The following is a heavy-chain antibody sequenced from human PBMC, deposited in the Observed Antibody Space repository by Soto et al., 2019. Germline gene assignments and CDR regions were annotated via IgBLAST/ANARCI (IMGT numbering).Heavy chain of an antibody. CDR1: GFSLSTDDVG. D-gene: IGHD6-6*01. J-gene: IGHJ4*02. V-gene: IGHV2-5*02. CDR2: IYWDDDK. CDR3: ARSKYSISSFDY. Sequence: CPTLVNPTQTLTLTCTFSGFSLSTDDVGVGWIRQPPGKALDWLAVIYWDDDKRYSPSLKSRLTITKDTSKNQVLLTMTNMDPVDTATYFCARSKYSISSFDYWGQGAMVTVYS.